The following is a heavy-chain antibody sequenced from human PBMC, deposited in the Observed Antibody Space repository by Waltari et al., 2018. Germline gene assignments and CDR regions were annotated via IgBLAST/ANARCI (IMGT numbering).Heavy chain of an antibody. Sequence: QVRLVQSGAEVKKPGSSVKVSCTASGDTFSRYAISWVRQAPGQGLEWMGTSVPSFGTANYARKFQGRVTLTADKSTSTAYMELNSLTFEDTAIYFCARDTWGSNHYFEFWGQGTLVTVSS. CDR1: GDTFSRYA. D-gene: IGHD3-16*01. CDR2: SVPSFGTA. CDR3: ARDTWGSNHYFEF. V-gene: IGHV1-69*08. J-gene: IGHJ4*02.